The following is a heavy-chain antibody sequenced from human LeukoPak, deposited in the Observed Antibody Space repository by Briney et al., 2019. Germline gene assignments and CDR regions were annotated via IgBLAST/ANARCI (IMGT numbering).Heavy chain of an antibody. Sequence: SKTLSLTCTVSGGSISSYYWSWIRQPPGKGLEWIGYIYYSGSTNYNPSLKSRVTISVDTSKNQFSLKLSSVTAADTAVYYCARAERYSYGYVDYWGQGTLVTVSS. CDR1: GGSISSYY. V-gene: IGHV4-59*12. J-gene: IGHJ4*02. CDR2: IYYSGST. CDR3: ARAERYSYGYVDY. D-gene: IGHD5-18*01.